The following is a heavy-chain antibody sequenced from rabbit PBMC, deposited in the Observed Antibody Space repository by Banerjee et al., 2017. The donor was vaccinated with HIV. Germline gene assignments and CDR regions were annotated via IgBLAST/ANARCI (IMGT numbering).Heavy chain of an antibody. D-gene: IGHD8-1*01. CDR3: ARWSYGGGSYGDYFNL. CDR2: IYGGSSGSS. J-gene: IGHJ4*01. V-gene: IGHV1S45*01. Sequence: QEQLEESGGDLVKPEGSLTLTCTASGFSFSSSYWICWVRQAPGKGLEWIACIYGGSSGSSHYATWAKGRFSISKTSSTTVTLQMTSLTAADTATYFCARWSYGGGSYGDYFNLWGQGTLVTVS. CDR1: GFSFSSSYW.